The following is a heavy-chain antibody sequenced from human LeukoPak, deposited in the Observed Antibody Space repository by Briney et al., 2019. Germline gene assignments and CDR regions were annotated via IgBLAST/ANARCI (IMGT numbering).Heavy chain of an antibody. D-gene: IGHD4-23*01. CDR3: ARAVNYGGNPHDAFDI. J-gene: IGHJ3*02. CDR2: ISAYNGNT. V-gene: IGHV1-18*01. Sequence: ASVKVSCKASGYTFTSYGISWVRQAPGQGLEWMGWISAYNGNTNYAQKLQGRVTMTTDTSTSTAYMELSSLRSEDTAVYYCARAVNYGGNPHDAFDIWGRGTMVTVSS. CDR1: GYTFTSYG.